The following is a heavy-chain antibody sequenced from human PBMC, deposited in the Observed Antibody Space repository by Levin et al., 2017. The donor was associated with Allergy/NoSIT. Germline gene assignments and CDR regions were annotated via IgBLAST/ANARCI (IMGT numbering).Heavy chain of an antibody. V-gene: IGHV4-34*01. Sequence: PSETLSLTCAVYGGSFSGYYWSWIRQPPGKGLEWIGEINHSGSTNYNPSLKSRVTISVDTSKNQFYLKLSSVTAADTAVYYCARARKDGYSSSWYHGRSAPIDYWGQGTLVTVSS. CDR2: INHSGST. CDR3: ARARKDGYSSSWYHGRSAPIDY. J-gene: IGHJ4*02. CDR1: GGSFSGYY. D-gene: IGHD6-13*01.